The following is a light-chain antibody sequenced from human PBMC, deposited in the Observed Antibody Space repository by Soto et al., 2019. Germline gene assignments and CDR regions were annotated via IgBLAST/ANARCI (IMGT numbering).Light chain of an antibody. CDR1: ESIARH. J-gene: IGKJ5*01. CDR3: QQSYSILSIT. CDR2: AAS. Sequence: DILMTQSPSSLSASVGDGVTITCRASESIARHLNWYQQKPGKAPKLLIYAASSLQNGVPSRFRGGGSGTDFTLTISNLQPEDFATYYCQQSYSILSITFGQGTRLEIK. V-gene: IGKV1-39*01.